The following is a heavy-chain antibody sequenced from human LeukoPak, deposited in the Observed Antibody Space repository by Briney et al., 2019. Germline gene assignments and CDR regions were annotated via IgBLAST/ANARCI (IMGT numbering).Heavy chain of an antibody. Sequence: SETLSLTCAVYGGSFSGYYWSWIRQPPGKGLEWIGEINHSGSTHYNPSLKSRVTISVDTSKNQFSLKLSSVTAADTAVYYCARGRGYCSSTSCYTNRRNWFDPWGQGTLVTVSS. V-gene: IGHV4-34*01. CDR1: GGSFSGYY. CDR3: ARGRGYCSSTSCYTNRRNWFDP. CDR2: INHSGST. D-gene: IGHD2-2*02. J-gene: IGHJ5*02.